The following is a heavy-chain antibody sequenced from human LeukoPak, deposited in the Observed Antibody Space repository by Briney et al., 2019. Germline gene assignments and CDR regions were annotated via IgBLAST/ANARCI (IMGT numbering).Heavy chain of an antibody. J-gene: IGHJ4*02. CDR2: ISTSGSTK. CDR3: ARDGPGYSFDY. D-gene: IGHD5-12*01. Sequence: GGSLRLSGAASGFTFTGYEMHWVRQAPGKGLEWVSSISTSGSTKYYADSVKGRFTISRDNAKNSLYLQMNSLRAEDTAVYYCARDGPGYSFDYWGQGTLVTVSS. V-gene: IGHV3-48*03. CDR1: GFTFTGYE.